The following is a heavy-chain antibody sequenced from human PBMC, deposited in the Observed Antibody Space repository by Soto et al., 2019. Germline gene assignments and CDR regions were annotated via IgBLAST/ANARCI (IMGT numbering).Heavy chain of an antibody. CDR1: GFTFSGYA. Sequence: EVQLLESGGDLVQPGRSLRLSCAASGFTFSGYAMSWVRQAPGKGLEWGSVIHGGGNSAYYADSVKGRFTISRDKSKNTLYLQMSSLRGEDTAVYDCAKNRGRVTTSCHFAYWGQGTLVTVSS. J-gene: IGHJ4*02. D-gene: IGHD4-17*01. V-gene: IGHV3-23*01. CDR3: AKNRGRVTTSCHFAY. CDR2: IHGGGNSA.